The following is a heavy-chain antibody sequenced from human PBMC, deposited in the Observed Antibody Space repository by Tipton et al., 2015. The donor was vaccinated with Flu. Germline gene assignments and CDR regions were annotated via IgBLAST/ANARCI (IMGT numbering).Heavy chain of an antibody. Sequence: SLRLSCAASGFTFSRYAMSWVRQAPGKGLEWVSTISGSGGSTYYADSVKGRFTISRDNSKNTLYMKMNSLRAEDTTVYYCAKVDETYFSDSSGYLVPATFDYWGQGTLVTVSS. CDR3: AKVDETYFSDSSGYLVPATFDY. J-gene: IGHJ4*02. CDR1: GFTFSRYA. V-gene: IGHV3-23*01. CDR2: ISGSGGST. D-gene: IGHD3-22*01.